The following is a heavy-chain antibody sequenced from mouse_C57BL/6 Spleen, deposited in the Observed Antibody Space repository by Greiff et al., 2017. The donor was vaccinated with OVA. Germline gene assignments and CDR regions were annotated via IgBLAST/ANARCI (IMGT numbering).Heavy chain of an antibody. CDR1: GYTFTDYE. CDR3: TRRYSNWFAY. D-gene: IGHD2-5*01. Sequence: QVQLKESGAELVRPGASVTLSCKASGYTFTDYEMHWVKQTPVHGLEWIGAIDPETGGTAYNQKFKGKAILTADKSSSTAYMELRSLTSEDSAVYYCTRRYSNWFAYWGQGTLVTVSA. V-gene: IGHV1-15*01. CDR2: IDPETGGT. J-gene: IGHJ3*01.